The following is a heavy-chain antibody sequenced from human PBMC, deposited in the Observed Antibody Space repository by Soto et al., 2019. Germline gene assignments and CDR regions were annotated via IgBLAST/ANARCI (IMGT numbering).Heavy chain of an antibody. J-gene: IGHJ4*02. Sequence: GASVKVSCKASGYTFTSYGISWVRQAPGQGLEWMGWISAYNGNTNYAQKLQGRVTMTTDTSTSTAYMELRSLRSDDTAVYYCARAYNWNPRPGSVFGYWGQGTLVTVSS. CDR1: GYTFTSYG. CDR2: ISAYNGNT. D-gene: IGHD1-20*01. V-gene: IGHV1-18*01. CDR3: ARAYNWNPRPGSVFGY.